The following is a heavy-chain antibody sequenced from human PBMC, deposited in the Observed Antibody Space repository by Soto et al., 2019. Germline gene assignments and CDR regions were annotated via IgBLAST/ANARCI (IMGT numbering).Heavy chain of an antibody. CDR3: AKHYYDSSGYYYNDY. J-gene: IGHJ4*02. Sequence: GSLRHSCADSGFTVSSYAMIWVRQALGKGLEGVSAISGSGGSTYYADSVKGRFTISRDNSKNTLYLQMNSLRAEDTAVYYCAKHYYDSSGYYYNDYWGQGTLVTVSS. CDR1: GFTVSSYA. CDR2: ISGSGGST. D-gene: IGHD3-22*01. V-gene: IGHV3-23*01.